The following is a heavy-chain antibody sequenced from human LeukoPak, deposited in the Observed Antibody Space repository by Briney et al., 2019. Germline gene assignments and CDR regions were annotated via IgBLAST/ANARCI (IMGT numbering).Heavy chain of an antibody. D-gene: IGHD3-22*01. J-gene: IGHJ4*02. CDR2: ISSSSSYI. V-gene: IGHV3-21*01. Sequence: GGSLRLSCAASGFTFSSYSMNWVRQAPGKGLEWVSSISSSSSYIYYADSVKGRFTISRDNAKNSLYLQMNGLRAEDTAVYYCARDRWYYYDSSGYSVDYWGQGTLVTVSS. CDR3: ARDRWYYYDSSGYSVDY. CDR1: GFTFSSYS.